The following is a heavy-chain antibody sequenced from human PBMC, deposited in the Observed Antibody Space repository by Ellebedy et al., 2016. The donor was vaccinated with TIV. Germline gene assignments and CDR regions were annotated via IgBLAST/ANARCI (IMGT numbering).Heavy chain of an antibody. V-gene: IGHV4-39*07. Sequence: SETLSLXXTVSGGSISGSKYYWGWIRQPPGKGLGWIGSIYYSGSTNYNQPLKSRVSISGDTSKNQFSLKLRSVTAADTAVYYCAKAYGGNFDAFDVWGQGTMVTVSS. CDR3: AKAYGGNFDAFDV. D-gene: IGHD4-23*01. J-gene: IGHJ3*01. CDR1: GGSISGSKYY. CDR2: IYYSGST.